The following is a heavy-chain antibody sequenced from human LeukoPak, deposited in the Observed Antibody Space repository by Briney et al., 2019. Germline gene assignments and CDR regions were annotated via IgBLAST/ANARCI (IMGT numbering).Heavy chain of an antibody. V-gene: IGHV1-2*02. Sequence: ASVEVSCKASGYTFTGFYMHWVRQAPGQGIEWMGWINPNSGGTNYAQKFQGRVTMTRDTSISTAYMELSRLRSDDTAVYYCARLSTVTTFDYWGQGTLVTVSS. J-gene: IGHJ4*02. CDR2: INPNSGGT. D-gene: IGHD4-17*01. CDR1: GYTFTGFY. CDR3: ARLSTVTTFDY.